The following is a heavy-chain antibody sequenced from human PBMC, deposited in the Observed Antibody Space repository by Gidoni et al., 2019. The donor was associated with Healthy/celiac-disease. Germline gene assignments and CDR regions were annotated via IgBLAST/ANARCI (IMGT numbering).Heavy chain of an antibody. CDR1: GFTFSSYG. D-gene: IGHD2-15*01. CDR2: ISSISSYI. CDR3: ARGVGGYCSGGSCYSQDNLDY. V-gene: IGHV3-21*01. J-gene: IGHJ4*02. Sequence: EVQLVASGGGLVKPGGSLRLSCAASGFTFSSYGLSWFRQAPGKGLEWVPSISSISSYIYYEASVKGRFTISRDNAKNSLYLKMNSLRAEDTAVYYCARGVGGYCSGGSCYSQDNLDYWGQGTLVTVSS.